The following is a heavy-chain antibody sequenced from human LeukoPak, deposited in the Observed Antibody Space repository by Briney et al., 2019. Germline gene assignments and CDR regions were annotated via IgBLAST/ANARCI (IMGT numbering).Heavy chain of an antibody. D-gene: IGHD6-13*01. Sequence: GGSLRLSCAASGFTFSSYGMHWVRQAPGKGLEWVAVISYDGSNKYYADSVKGRFTISRDNSKSTLYLQMNSLRAEDTAVYYCARDWAAAGFFDYWGQGTLVTVSS. J-gene: IGHJ4*02. V-gene: IGHV3-30*03. CDR3: ARDWAAAGFFDY. CDR1: GFTFSSYG. CDR2: ISYDGSNK.